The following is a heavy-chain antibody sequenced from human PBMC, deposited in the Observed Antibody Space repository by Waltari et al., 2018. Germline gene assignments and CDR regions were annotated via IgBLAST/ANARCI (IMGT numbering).Heavy chain of an antibody. Sequence: EVQLVEFGVGLVQLGESLELACAASGFTLSTYNMNWVRQAPGKGLEWVSYISSSTTTYYADYVKGRFTISRDNAKNSLYIQMNSLRAEDTALYYCARGRDGYIQDVFDIWGQGTMVSVSS. V-gene: IGHV3-48*03. D-gene: IGHD5-12*01. CDR2: ISSSTTT. J-gene: IGHJ3*02. CDR3: ARGRDGYIQDVFDI. CDR1: GFTLSTYN.